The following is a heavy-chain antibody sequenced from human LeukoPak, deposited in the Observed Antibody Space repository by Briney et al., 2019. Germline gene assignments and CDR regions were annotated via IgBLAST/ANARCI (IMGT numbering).Heavy chain of an antibody. CDR3: ARTSIAAAGTDAFDI. D-gene: IGHD6-13*01. CDR1: GYTFTGYY. V-gene: IGHV1-2*02. CDR2: INPNSGGT. Sequence: ASVKVSFKASGYTFTGYYMHWVRQAPGQGLEWMGWINPNSGGTNYAQKFQGRVTMIRDTSISTAYMELSRLRSDDTAVYYCARTSIAAAGTDAFDIWGQGTMVTVSS. J-gene: IGHJ3*02.